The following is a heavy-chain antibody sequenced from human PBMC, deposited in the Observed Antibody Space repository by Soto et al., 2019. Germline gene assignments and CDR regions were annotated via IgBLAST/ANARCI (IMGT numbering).Heavy chain of an antibody. Sequence: QVKLVQSGAEVKKPGASVKVSCKASGYTFTSYGISWVRQAPGQGLEWMGWISAYNGNTNYAQKLQGRVTMTTDTSTSTAYMELRSLRSDDTAVYYCARDITMIVVVTTDAFDIWGQGTMVTVSS. D-gene: IGHD3-22*01. CDR2: ISAYNGNT. CDR3: ARDITMIVVVTTDAFDI. CDR1: GYTFTSYG. J-gene: IGHJ3*02. V-gene: IGHV1-18*01.